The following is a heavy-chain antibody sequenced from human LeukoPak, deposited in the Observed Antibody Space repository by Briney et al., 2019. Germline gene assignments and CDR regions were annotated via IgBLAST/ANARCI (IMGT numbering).Heavy chain of an antibody. Sequence: PSETLSLTCTVSGGSISSSSYYWGWIRQPPGKGLEWIGSIYYSGSTYYNPSLKSRVTISVDTSKNQFSLKLSSVTAADTAVYYCARLGSLSRYCSSTSCYGIDYWGQGTLVTVSS. J-gene: IGHJ4*02. CDR3: ARLGSLSRYCSSTSCYGIDY. CDR2: IYYSGST. D-gene: IGHD2-2*01. V-gene: IGHV4-39*07. CDR1: GGSISSSSYY.